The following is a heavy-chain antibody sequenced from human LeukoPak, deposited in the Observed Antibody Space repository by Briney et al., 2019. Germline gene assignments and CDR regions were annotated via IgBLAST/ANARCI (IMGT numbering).Heavy chain of an antibody. CDR2: INHSGST. J-gene: IGHJ4*02. CDR1: GGSFSGYY. V-gene: IGHV4-34*01. D-gene: IGHD3-22*01. CDR3: AISSGYYYAYDY. Sequence: SETLSLTCAVYGGSFSGYYWSWIRQPPGEGLEWIGEINHSGSTNYNPSLKSRVTISVDTSKNQFSLKLSSVTAADTAVYYCAISSGYYYAYDYWGQGTLVTVSS.